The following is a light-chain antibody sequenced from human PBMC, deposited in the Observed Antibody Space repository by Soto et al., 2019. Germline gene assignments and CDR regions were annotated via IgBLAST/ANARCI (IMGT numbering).Light chain of an antibody. Sequence: DIQMTQSPSTLSASVGDRVTITCRASQRINNWVAWYQQKPGKAPKVLIYDASTLDSGVPSRLSGSGSGTEFTLTIDTLQPDDFATYYCQRYNAFSQTFGQGTKV. V-gene: IGKV1-5*01. CDR3: QRYNAFSQT. CDR2: DAS. CDR1: QRINNW. J-gene: IGKJ1*01.